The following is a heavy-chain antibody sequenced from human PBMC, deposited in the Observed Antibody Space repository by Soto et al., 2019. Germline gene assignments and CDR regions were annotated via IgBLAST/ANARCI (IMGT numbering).Heavy chain of an antibody. CDR3: AKHIKRPRTTVIYDS. CDR2: ISGSGSAT. J-gene: IGHJ4*02. CDR1: GFSFSTYA. V-gene: IGHV3-23*01. Sequence: EVQLLESGGSLVQPGGSLRLSCAASGFSFSTYAMGWVRQAPGKGLEWVSAISGSGSATYYADPVKGRFTISRDNSKDTLYLQINSLRAGDTAVYSSAKHIKRPRTTVIYDSWGQGSLVTVSS. D-gene: IGHD4-17*01.